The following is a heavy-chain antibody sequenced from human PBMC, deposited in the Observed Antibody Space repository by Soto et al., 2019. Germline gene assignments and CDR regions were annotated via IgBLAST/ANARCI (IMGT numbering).Heavy chain of an antibody. CDR1: GFSLNDYG. D-gene: IGHD3-22*01. CDR2: ISYDGRNK. Sequence: QVRLVESGGGVVQPGRSLRLSCAASGFSLNDYGMHWVRQPPGKGLEWVADISYDGRNKYYTDSVRGRFTISRDISKGTLYLQMNSLRPEDTAVYYCAKSNRGAYDTPDFWGQGTPVTVSP. CDR3: AKSNRGAYDTPDF. V-gene: IGHV3-30*18. J-gene: IGHJ4*02.